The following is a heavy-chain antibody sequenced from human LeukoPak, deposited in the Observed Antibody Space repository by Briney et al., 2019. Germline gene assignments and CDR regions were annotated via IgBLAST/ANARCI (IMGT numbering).Heavy chain of an antibody. Sequence: GGSLRLSCAASEFSVGSNYMTWVRQAPGKGLEWVSLIYSGGSTYYADSVKGRFTISRDNSKNTLYLQMNSLRSEDTAVYYCATKYVIRRSTERLPDYYYYYMDVWGKGTTVTVSS. CDR3: ATKYVIRRSTERLPDYYYYYMDV. CDR2: IYSGGST. D-gene: IGHD4-17*01. J-gene: IGHJ6*03. CDR1: EFSVGSNY. V-gene: IGHV3-53*05.